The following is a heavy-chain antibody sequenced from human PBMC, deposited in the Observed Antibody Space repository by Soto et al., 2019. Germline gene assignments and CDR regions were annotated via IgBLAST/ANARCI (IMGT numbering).Heavy chain of an antibody. CDR1: GYSFISYW. J-gene: IGHJ6*02. CDR3: ARTSAAGKYYYGMDV. D-gene: IGHD6-13*01. V-gene: IGHV5-51*01. CDR2: IYPGDSDT. Sequence: GESLKISCKGSGYSFISYWIGWVRQMPGKGLEWMGIIYPGDSDTRYSPSFQGQVTISADKSISTAYLQWSSLKASDTAMSYCARTSAAGKYYYGMDVWGQGTTVTVSS.